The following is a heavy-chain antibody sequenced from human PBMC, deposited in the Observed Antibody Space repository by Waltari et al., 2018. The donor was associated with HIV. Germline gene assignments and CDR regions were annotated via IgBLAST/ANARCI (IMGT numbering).Heavy chain of an antibody. Sequence: EVQLVASGGGLVQPGASLRPPCAVSGFTFRTLWMSPAPPAPGQGLEWVVNIKQDVSDKYYVDTVKGRFTISRDNAKQFLYLQMNSLRVEDTAIYFCARAPLVVQAFDRWGQGTMVTVAS. D-gene: IGHD1-1*01. J-gene: IGHJ3*01. CDR2: IKQDVSDK. CDR1: GFTFRTLW. CDR3: ARAPLVVQAFDR. V-gene: IGHV3-7*01.